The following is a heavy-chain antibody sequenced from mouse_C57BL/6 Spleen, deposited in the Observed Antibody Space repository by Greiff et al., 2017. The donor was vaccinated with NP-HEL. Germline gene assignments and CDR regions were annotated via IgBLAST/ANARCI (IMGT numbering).Heavy chain of an antibody. Sequence: EVMLVESGGGLVKPGGSLKLSCAASGFTFSDYGMHWVRQAPEKGLEWVAYISSGSSTIYYADTVKGRFTISRDNAKNTLFLQMTSLRSEDTAMYYCARDYEVAYWGQGTLVTVSA. CDR3: ARDYEVAY. CDR1: GFTFSDYG. V-gene: IGHV5-17*01. D-gene: IGHD1-1*01. J-gene: IGHJ3*01. CDR2: ISSGSSTI.